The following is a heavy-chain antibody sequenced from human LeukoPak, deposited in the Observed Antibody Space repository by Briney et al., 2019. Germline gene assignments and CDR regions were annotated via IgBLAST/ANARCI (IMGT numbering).Heavy chain of an antibody. D-gene: IGHD6-19*01. J-gene: IGHJ4*02. CDR3: ARWGVSSGWYVSY. V-gene: IGHV5-51*01. CDR1: GYSFTSYW. Sequence: GESLKISCKGSGYSFTSYWIGWVRQMPGKGLEWMGIIYPGDSDTRYSPFFQGQVTISANKSISTAYLQWSSLKASDTAMYYCARWGVSSGWYVSYWGQGTLVTVSS. CDR2: IYPGDSDT.